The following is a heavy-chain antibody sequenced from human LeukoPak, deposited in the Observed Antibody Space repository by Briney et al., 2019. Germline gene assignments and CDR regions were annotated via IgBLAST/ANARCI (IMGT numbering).Heavy chain of an antibody. CDR1: GYTLTELS. D-gene: IGHD1-26*01. CDR3: ARVSASGSYEDWFDP. Sequence: GASVKASCKVSGYTLTELSMHWVRQAPGKGLEWMGGFDPEDGETIYAQKFQGRVTMTEDTSTDTAYMELSRLRSDDTAVYYCARVSASGSYEDWFDPWGQGTLVTVSS. CDR2: FDPEDGET. V-gene: IGHV1-24*01. J-gene: IGHJ5*02.